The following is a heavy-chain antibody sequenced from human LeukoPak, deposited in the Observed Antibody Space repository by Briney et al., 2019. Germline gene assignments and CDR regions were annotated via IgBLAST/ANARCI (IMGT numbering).Heavy chain of an antibody. CDR3: ARHGRDGYNLRYYGMDV. CDR2: IYHSGST. D-gene: IGHD5-24*01. V-gene: IGHV4-30-2*01. Sequence: PSETLSLTCTVYGGSLSSGGYSWSWIRQPPGKGLEWIGYIYHSGSTYYNPSLKSRVTISVDTSKNQFSLKLSSVTAADTAVYYCARHGRDGYNLRYYGMDVWGQGTTVTVSS. CDR1: GGSLSSGGYS. J-gene: IGHJ6*02.